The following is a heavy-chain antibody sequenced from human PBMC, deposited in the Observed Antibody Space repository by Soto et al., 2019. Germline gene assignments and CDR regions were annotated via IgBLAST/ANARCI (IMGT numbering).Heavy chain of an antibody. D-gene: IGHD4-17*01. CDR3: ARGDATKIVVTTYYAMDV. Sequence: QVQLVQSGAEVKKPGSSVNVSCKASGGSLSNYGISWVRQAPGQGLEWMGGIIPVFGTANYAQKCQGRVTITADESTSIVYMDVTSLRSEDTAVYYCARGDATKIVVTTYYAMDVWGQGTTVTVSS. CDR2: IIPVFGTA. J-gene: IGHJ6*02. V-gene: IGHV1-69*12. CDR1: GGSLSNYG.